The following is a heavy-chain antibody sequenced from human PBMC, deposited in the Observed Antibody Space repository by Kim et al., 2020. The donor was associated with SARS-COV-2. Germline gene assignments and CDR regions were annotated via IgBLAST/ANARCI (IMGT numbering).Heavy chain of an antibody. CDR1: GFTVRSNY. D-gene: IGHD3-22*01. J-gene: IGHJ4*02. CDR3: ARTEYDSSGYYVDS. Sequence: GGSLRLSCAASGFTVRSNYMTWVRQAPGKGLEWVSVIYSGGSTYYADSVKGRFTISRDNSKKTLYLQMNGLRAEDTAVYYCARTEYDSSGYYVDSWGQGT. V-gene: IGHV3-53*01. CDR2: IYSGGST.